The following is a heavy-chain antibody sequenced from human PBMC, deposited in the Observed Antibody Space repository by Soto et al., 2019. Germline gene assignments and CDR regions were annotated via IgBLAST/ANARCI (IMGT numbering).Heavy chain of an antibody. V-gene: IGHV4-39*07. Sequence: SETLSLTCTVSGGSISSSSYYWGWIRQPPGKGLEWIGSIYYSGSTYYNPSLKSRVTISVDTSKNQFSLKLSSVTAADTAVYYCARLTYGSGNTRGGYYYYYLDGWGKGTTVTVSS. J-gene: IGHJ6*03. D-gene: IGHD3-10*01. CDR1: GGSISSSSYY. CDR3: ARLTYGSGNTRGGYYYYYLDG. CDR2: IYYSGST.